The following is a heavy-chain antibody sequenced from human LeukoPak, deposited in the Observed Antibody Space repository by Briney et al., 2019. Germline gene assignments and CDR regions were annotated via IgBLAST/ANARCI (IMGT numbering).Heavy chain of an antibody. Sequence: SETLSLTCTVSGGSISSYYWSWIRQPPGKGLEWIGYIYYSGSTNYNPSLKSRVTISVDTSKNQFSLKLSSVTAADTAVYYCARAPQLLPYYYYMDVWGKGTTVTVSS. V-gene: IGHV4-59*01. J-gene: IGHJ6*03. D-gene: IGHD2-15*01. CDR3: ARAPQLLPYYYYMDV. CDR2: IYYSGST. CDR1: GGSISSYY.